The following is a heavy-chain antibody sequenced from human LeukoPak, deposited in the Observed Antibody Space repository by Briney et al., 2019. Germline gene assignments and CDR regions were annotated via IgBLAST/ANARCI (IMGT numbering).Heavy chain of an antibody. CDR1: GGSISSSSYY. J-gene: IGHJ5*02. Sequence: PSETLCLTCTVSGGSISSSSYYWGWIRQPAGKGLEWIGRIYTSGSTNYNPSLKSRVTISIDTSKNQFSLKLSSVTAADTAVYYCARVFDPWGQGTLVTVSS. CDR2: IYTSGST. V-gene: IGHV4-61*02. CDR3: ARVFDP.